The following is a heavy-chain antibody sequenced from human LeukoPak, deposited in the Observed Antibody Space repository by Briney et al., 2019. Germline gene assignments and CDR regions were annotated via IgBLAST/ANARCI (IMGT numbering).Heavy chain of an antibody. CDR2: IIPILGIA. J-gene: IGHJ6*02. D-gene: IGHD2-2*02. Sequence: GASVKVSCKASGGTFSSYAISWVRQAPGQRLEWMGRIIPILGIANYAQKFQGRVTITADKSTSTVYMELSSLRSEDTAVYYCASPTDDYTAFYGMDVWGQGTTVTVSS. CDR1: GGTFSSYA. CDR3: ASPTDDYTAFYGMDV. V-gene: IGHV1-69*04.